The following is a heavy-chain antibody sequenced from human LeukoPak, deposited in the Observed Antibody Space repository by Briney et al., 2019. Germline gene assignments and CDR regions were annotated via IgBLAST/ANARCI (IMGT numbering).Heavy chain of an antibody. CDR1: GFTFSTYG. V-gene: IGHV3-33*01. J-gene: IGHJ3*01. Sequence: PGRSLRLSCAASGFTFSTYGMHWVRQAPGKGLEWVAAIWYDGSIKYYADSVKGRFAISRDNSKNTLYLQMNSLRAEDTAVYYCARAVGPFDFWGPGTIVIVSS. CDR2: IWYDGSIK. CDR3: ARAVGPFDF.